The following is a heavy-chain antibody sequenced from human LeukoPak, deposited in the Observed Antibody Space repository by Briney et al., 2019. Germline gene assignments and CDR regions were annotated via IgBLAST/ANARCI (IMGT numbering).Heavy chain of an antibody. D-gene: IGHD2/OR15-2a*01. J-gene: IGHJ3*02. CDR1: GFTFDDYV. V-gene: IGHV3-9*01. CDR2: VTWNSGSV. CDR3: VKGRSPYFGAFGM. Sequence: SLRLSCAASGFTFDDYVMHWVRQAPGKGLEWVSGVTWNSGSVGYADSVKGRFTISRDSARNSLYLQMNSLRAEDTALYYCVKGRSPYFGAFGMWGQGIMVTVAS.